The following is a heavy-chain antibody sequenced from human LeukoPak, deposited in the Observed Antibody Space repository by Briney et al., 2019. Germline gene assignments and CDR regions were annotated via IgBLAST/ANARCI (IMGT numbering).Heavy chain of an antibody. V-gene: IGHV4-59*01. J-gene: IGHJ4*02. CDR2: IYYSGST. Sequence: SETLSLTCTVSGGSISSYYWSWIRQPPGKGLEWIGYIYYSGSTNYNPSLKSRVTISVDTSKNQFSLKLSSVTAADTAVYYCARVARSTVGGYDYWGQGTLVTVSS. D-gene: IGHD4-11*01. CDR1: GGSISSYY. CDR3: ARVARSTVGGYDY.